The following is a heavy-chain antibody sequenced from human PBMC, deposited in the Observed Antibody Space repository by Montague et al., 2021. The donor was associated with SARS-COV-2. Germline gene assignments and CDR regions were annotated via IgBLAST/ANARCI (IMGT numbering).Heavy chain of an antibody. J-gene: IGHJ5*02. V-gene: IGHV3-74*01. D-gene: IGHD2-15*01. CDR1: GFTFSSYA. CDR3: AILGVVAAADNWFDP. Sequence: SLRLSCAASGFTFSSYAMSWVRQAPGRGLVWVSRINSDGSSTSYADSVKGRFTISRDNAKNTLYLQMNSLRAEDTAVYYCAILGVVAAADNWFDPWGQGTLVTVSS. CDR2: INSDGSST.